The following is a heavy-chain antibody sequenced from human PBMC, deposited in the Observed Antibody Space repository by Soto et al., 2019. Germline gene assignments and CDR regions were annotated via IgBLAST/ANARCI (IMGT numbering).Heavy chain of an antibody. Sequence: GGSLRLSCAASGFIFSNYGMHWVRQAPGKGLEWVAVIWYDGSHESYADSVKGRFTISRDNSKNTLFLQMNSLRAEDTAVYYCARDRYSYDSRAYQGVDWYFDLWGRGTLVTVSS. V-gene: IGHV3-33*01. J-gene: IGHJ2*01. CDR2: IWYDGSHE. D-gene: IGHD3-22*01. CDR1: GFIFSNYG. CDR3: ARDRYSYDSRAYQGVDWYFDL.